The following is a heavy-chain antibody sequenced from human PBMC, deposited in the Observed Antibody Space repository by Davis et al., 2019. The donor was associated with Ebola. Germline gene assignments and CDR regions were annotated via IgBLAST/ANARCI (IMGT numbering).Heavy chain of an antibody. CDR2: INHSGST. V-gene: IGHV4-34*01. D-gene: IGHD3-10*01. J-gene: IGHJ4*02. CDR3: ASPVITMEDY. CDR1: GGSFSGYY. Sequence: PSETLSLTCAVYGGSFSGYYWSWIRQPPGKGLEWIGEINHSGSTNYNPSLKSRVTISVDTSKNQFSLKLSSVTAADTAVYYCASPVITMEDYWGQGTLVTVSS.